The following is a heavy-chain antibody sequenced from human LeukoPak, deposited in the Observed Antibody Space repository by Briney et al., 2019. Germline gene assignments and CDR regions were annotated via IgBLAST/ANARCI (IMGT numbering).Heavy chain of an antibody. CDR1: GFTFSSYS. J-gene: IGHJ4*02. CDR3: AREMATITDLDY. Sequence: GGYLRLSCAASGFTFSSYSMNWVRQAPGQGLEWVTSISSSSSYIYYADSVKGRFTISRDNAKNSLYLQMNSLRAEDTAVYYCAREMATITDLDYWGQGTLVTVSS. CDR2: ISSSSSYI. V-gene: IGHV3-21*01. D-gene: IGHD5-24*01.